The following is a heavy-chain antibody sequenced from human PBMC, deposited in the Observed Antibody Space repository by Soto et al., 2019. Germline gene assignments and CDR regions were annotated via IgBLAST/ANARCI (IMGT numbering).Heavy chain of an antibody. J-gene: IGHJ4*02. D-gene: IGHD3-10*01. CDR1: GGSISSGDYY. CDR3: ARAQRYYGSGTQSDY. CDR2: IYYSGST. Sequence: LCGGSISSGDYYWSWIRQPPGKGLEWIGYIYYSGSTYYNPSLKSRVTISVDTSKNQFSLKLSSVTAADTAVYYCARAQRYYGSGTQSDYWGQGTLVTVSS. V-gene: IGHV4-30-4*01.